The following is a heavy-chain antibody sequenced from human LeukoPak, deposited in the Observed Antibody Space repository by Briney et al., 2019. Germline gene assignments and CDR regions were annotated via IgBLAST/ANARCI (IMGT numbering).Heavy chain of an antibody. CDR3: AGMGRGYGDYETYYYYMDV. CDR1: GYTFTSYY. J-gene: IGHJ6*03. D-gene: IGHD4-17*01. V-gene: IGHV1-46*01. Sequence: ASVKVSCKASGYTFTSYYMHWVRQAPGQGLEWMGIINPSGGSTSYAQKFQGRVTMTRDMSTSTVYMELSSLRSEDTAVYYCAGMGRGYGDYETYYYYMDVWGKGTTVTVSS. CDR2: INPSGGST.